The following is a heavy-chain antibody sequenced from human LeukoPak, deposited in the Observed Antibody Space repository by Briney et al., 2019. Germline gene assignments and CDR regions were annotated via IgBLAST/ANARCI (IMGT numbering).Heavy chain of an antibody. J-gene: IGHJ4*02. D-gene: IGHD3-22*01. CDR3: ARQSPYYYHDY. V-gene: IGHV1-46*01. Sequence: ASVKVSCKASGYTFTSYYMHWVRQAPGQGLEWVGIINPSGGSTSYAQKFQGRVTMTRDTSASTVYMELSSLRSEDTAVYYCARQSPYYYHDYWGQGTLVTVSS. CDR1: GYTFTSYY. CDR2: INPSGGST.